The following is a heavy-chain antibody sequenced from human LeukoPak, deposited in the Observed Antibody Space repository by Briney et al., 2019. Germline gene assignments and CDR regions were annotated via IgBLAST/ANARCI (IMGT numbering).Heavy chain of an antibody. J-gene: IGHJ4*02. Sequence: ASVKVSCKASGYTFTGYYMHWVRQAPGQGLEWMGWINPNSGGTNYAQKFQGRVTMTRDTSISTPYIELSRLRSDDTAVYDCARDLGYYYGSGSFDYWGQGTLVTVSS. CDR1: GYTFTGYY. V-gene: IGHV1-2*02. D-gene: IGHD3-10*01. CDR2: INPNSGGT. CDR3: ARDLGYYYGSGSFDY.